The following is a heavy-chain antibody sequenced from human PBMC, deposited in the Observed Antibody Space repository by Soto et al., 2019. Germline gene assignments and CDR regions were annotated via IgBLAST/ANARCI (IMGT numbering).Heavy chain of an antibody. CDR2: IRTDGTTT. V-gene: IGHV3-74*01. Sequence: GSLRLSCAASGFTFSSYWMHWVRQAPGKGLVWVSCIRTDGTTTTYADSVKGRFTISRDNAKNTLYLQMSSLRAEDTAVYFCARGASGSPLHFDSWGQGTLVTVSS. CDR1: GFTFSSYW. J-gene: IGHJ4*02. D-gene: IGHD1-26*01. CDR3: ARGASGSPLHFDS.